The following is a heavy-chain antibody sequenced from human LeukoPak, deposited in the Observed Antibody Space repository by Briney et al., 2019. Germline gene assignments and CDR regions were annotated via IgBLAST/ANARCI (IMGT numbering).Heavy chain of an antibody. V-gene: IGHV3-11*04. CDR2: ISSSGSAI. Sequence: NPGGSLRLSCAASGFTFSDYYMSWIRQAPGKGLEWVSYISSSGSAIYYAGSVKGRFTISRDNAKNSLYLQMNSLRAEDTAVYYCARGIAAAGIGSNGYWGQGTLVTVSS. CDR3: ARGIAAAGIGSNGY. CDR1: GFTFSDYY. D-gene: IGHD6-13*01. J-gene: IGHJ4*02.